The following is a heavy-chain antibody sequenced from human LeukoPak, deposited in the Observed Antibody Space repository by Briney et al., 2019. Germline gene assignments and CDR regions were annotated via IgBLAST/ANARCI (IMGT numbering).Heavy chain of an antibody. CDR2: ITTSGRTI. V-gene: IGHV3-48*03. CDR3: ARGEDYGTNSFDY. J-gene: IGHJ4*02. Sequence: GGSLRLSCAASGFTFSSYEMNWVRQAPGKGLEWVSYITTSGRTIYYADSVKGRFTISRDNAKNSLYLQMNSLRAEGTAVYYCARGEDYGTNSFDYWSQGTLVNVYS. CDR1: GFTFSSYE. D-gene: IGHD4-17*01.